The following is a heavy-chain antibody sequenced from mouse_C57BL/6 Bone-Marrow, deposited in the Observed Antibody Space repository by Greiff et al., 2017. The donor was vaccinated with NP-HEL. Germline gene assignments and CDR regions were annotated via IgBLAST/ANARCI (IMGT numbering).Heavy chain of an antibody. CDR2: INPNNGGT. Sequence: VQLQQSGPELVKPGASVKISCKASGYTFTDYYMNWVKQSHGKSLEWIGDINPNNGGTSYNQKFKGKATLTVDKSSSTAYMELRSLTSEDSAVYYCARRGVIITTVVEWYFDGWGTGTTVTVSS. CDR3: ARRGVIITTVVEWYFDG. D-gene: IGHD1-1*01. J-gene: IGHJ1*03. V-gene: IGHV1-26*01. CDR1: GYTFTDYY.